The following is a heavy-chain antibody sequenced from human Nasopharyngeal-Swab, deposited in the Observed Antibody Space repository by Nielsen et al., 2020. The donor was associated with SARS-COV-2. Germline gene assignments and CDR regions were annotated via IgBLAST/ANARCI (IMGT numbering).Heavy chain of an antibody. J-gene: IGHJ4*02. D-gene: IGHD1-26*01. V-gene: IGHV4-39*07. CDR3: ARGRSGGDTTYYFDY. Sequence: WIRQPPGKGLEWIGSIYYSGSTYYNPSLKSRVTISVDTSKNQFSLKLSSVTAADTAVYYCARGRSGGDTTYYFDYWGQGTLVTVSS. CDR2: IYYSGST.